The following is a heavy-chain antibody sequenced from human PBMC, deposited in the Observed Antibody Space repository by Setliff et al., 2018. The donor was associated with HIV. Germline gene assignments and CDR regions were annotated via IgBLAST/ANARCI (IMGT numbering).Heavy chain of an antibody. V-gene: IGHV1-69*13. Sequence: SVKVSCKASGGTFSSYAISWVRQAPGQGLEWMGGIITLFGTENYAQKFQGRVTITADESTSTAYMELSSLRSEDTAVYYCARAQPTNRIAAAGFDYWGQGTLVTVSS. J-gene: IGHJ4*02. D-gene: IGHD6-13*01. CDR3: ARAQPTNRIAAAGFDY. CDR2: IITLFGTE. CDR1: GGTFSSYA.